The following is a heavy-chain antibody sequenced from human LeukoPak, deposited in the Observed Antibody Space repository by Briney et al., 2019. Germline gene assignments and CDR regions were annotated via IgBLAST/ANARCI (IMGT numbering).Heavy chain of an antibody. Sequence: GGSLRLSCAAPGFTFSSYAMSWVRQAPGKGLEWVSTFGRSGGSTFYADSVKGRFTISRDNSKNTLYLQMNSLRAEDTAVYYCAKRVSSGLYYFDYWGQGTLVTVSS. CDR3: AKRVSSGLYYFDY. CDR2: FGRSGGST. J-gene: IGHJ4*02. V-gene: IGHV3-23*01. CDR1: GFTFSSYA. D-gene: IGHD5-12*01.